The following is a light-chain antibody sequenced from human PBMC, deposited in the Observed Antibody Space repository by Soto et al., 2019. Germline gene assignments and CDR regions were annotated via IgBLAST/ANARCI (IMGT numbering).Light chain of an antibody. CDR3: PQTFTSPGT. CDR1: QSVRNY. Sequence: DIQMTQSPSSLSASAGDTVTITCRARQSVRNYLNWYQQKPGQAPNLLISATFSLHRGVPSRFSGGGSETDFTLTISSLQPEDVATYYCPQTFTSPGTFGQGTKVDIK. J-gene: IGKJ1*01. V-gene: IGKV1-39*01. CDR2: ATF.